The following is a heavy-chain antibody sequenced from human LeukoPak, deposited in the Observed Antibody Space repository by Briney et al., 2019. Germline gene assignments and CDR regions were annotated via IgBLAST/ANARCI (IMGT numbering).Heavy chain of an antibody. CDR2: ISAYNGNT. J-gene: IGHJ6*02. CDR3: ARLAMIVVANWYGMDV. V-gene: IGHV1-2*02. CDR1: GYTFTGYY. D-gene: IGHD3-22*01. Sequence: ASVKVSCKASGYTFTGYYMHWVRQAPGQGLEWMGWISAYNGNTNYAQKFQGRVTMTRDTSISTAYMELSRLRSDDTAVYYCARLAMIVVANWYGMDVWGQGTTVTVSS.